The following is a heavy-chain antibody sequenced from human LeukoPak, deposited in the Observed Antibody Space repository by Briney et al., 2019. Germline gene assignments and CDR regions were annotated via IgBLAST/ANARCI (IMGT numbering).Heavy chain of an antibody. CDR3: ANAPSSGWDLNY. CDR2: ISGSGGST. CDR1: GFTFSSYA. D-gene: IGHD6-19*01. Sequence: GGPLRLSCAASGFTFSSYAMSWVRQAPGKGLEWVSAISGSGGSTYYADSVKGRFTISRDNSKNTLYLQMNSLRAEDTAVYYCANAPSSGWDLNYWGQGTLVTVSS. V-gene: IGHV3-23*01. J-gene: IGHJ4*02.